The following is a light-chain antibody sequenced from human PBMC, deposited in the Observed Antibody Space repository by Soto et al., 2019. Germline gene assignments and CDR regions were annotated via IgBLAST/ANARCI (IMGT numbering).Light chain of an antibody. J-gene: IGKJ1*01. CDR1: QSISSW. CDR2: DAS. V-gene: IGKV1-5*01. CDR3: QQYNSHRT. Sequence: DIHMTQSPSTLSASVGHTVTITCRASQSISSWLAWYQQKPGKAPKLLIYDASSLESGVPSRLSGSASGTEFTLTISSMQPDDFATYYCQQYNSHRTFGQGTKVDIK.